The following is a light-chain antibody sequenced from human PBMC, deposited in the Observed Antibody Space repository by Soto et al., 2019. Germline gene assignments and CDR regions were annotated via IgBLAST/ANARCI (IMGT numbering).Light chain of an antibody. J-gene: IGKJ4*01. CDR2: DAS. V-gene: IGKV3-11*01. CDR1: QSVGSY. Sequence: LTQSPATLSLSPGDRATLSCRASQSVGSYLGWYQQRPGQAPRLLIYDASTRATGIPARFSGSGSGTEFTLTISSLQPEDFATYYCQQRSSWPSTFGGGTKVEIK. CDR3: QQRSSWPST.